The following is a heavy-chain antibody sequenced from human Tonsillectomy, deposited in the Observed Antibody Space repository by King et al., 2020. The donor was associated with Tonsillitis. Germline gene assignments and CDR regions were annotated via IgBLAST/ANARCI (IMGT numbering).Heavy chain of an antibody. V-gene: IGHV2-70*04. CDR2: IDWDDEK. J-gene: IGHJ5*02. CDR1: GFSLCTDEMR. CDR3: TRSQAGSNWFDP. Sequence: VTLKESGPALVKPTQTLTLTCTFSGFSLCTDEMRVSCVRQPPGKALEWLARIDWDDEKFYSTSLKTRLTISRDTSKNQVVLRMTNMDPGDTATYYCTRSQAGSNWFDPWGRGTLVTVSS.